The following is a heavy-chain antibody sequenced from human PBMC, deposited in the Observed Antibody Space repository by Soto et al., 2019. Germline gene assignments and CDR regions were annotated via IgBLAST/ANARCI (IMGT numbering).Heavy chain of an antibody. D-gene: IGHD3-9*01. Sequence: TSETLSLTCTVSGGSISNYYWTWIRQPPGKGLQWIGYIYYSGTTNYNPSLKSRVTVSVDTSKNHFSLKLSSVTAADTAVYYCAGLNFDLLTGTYAFDIWGQGTMVTV. CDR1: GGSISNYY. CDR2: IYYSGTT. CDR3: AGLNFDLLTGTYAFDI. V-gene: IGHV4-59*08. J-gene: IGHJ3*02.